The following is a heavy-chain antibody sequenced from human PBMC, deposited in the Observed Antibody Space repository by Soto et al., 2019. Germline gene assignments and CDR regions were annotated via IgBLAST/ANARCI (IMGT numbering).Heavy chain of an antibody. D-gene: IGHD2-2*02. V-gene: IGHV4-31*03. J-gene: IGHJ6*02. CDR2: IYYSGST. CDR1: GGSISSGGYY. CDR3: ARGSRYCSSTSCYTDPYYYYGMDV. Sequence: SETLSLTCTVSGGSISSGGYYWSWIRQHPGKGLEWIGYIYYSGSTYYNPSLKSRVTISVDTSKNQFSLKLSSVTAADTAVYYCARGSRYCSSTSCYTDPYYYYGMDVWGQGTTVTVSS.